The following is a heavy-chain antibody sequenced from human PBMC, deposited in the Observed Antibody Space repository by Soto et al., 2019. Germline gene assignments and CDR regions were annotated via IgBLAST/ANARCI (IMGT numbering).Heavy chain of an antibody. V-gene: IGHV3-30*03. CDR1: GFTFRSYG. CDR2: TSYDGNNK. D-gene: IGHD6-13*01. J-gene: IGHJ4*02. Sequence: QVQLVESGGGVVQPGRSLRLSCAATGFTFRSYGMHWVRLAPGKGLEWVAVTSYDGNNKYYADSVKGRFTISRDNSENTLSLQMYSLRAEDTAVYYCARDASSSWYYFDFWGQGTLVTVSS. CDR3: ARDASSSWYYFDF.